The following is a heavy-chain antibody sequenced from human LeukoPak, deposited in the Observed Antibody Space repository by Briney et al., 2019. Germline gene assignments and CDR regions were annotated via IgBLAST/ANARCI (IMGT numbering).Heavy chain of an antibody. CDR2: INPSGGST. CDR1: GYTFTSYY. D-gene: IGHD4-23*01. Sequence: GASVKVSCKASGYTFTSYYMHWVRQAPGQGLGWMGIINPSGGSTSYAQKFQGRVTMTRDMSTSTDYMELSSLRSEDTAVYYCARDNSVEDTAWWFDPWGQGTVVTVSS. CDR3: ARDNSVEDTAWWFDP. J-gene: IGHJ5*02. V-gene: IGHV1-46*01.